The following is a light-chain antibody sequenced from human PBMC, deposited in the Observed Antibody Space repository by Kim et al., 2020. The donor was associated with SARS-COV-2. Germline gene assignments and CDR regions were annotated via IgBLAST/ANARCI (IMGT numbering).Light chain of an antibody. Sequence: GQRVSIACSRSSTNIVSNYVYWYQQRTGTAPKRIIYRNKQRPSGVPDRFTGSKAGTSASLAISGLRSEDETDYYCAAWDDSLSGPVFGGGTKLTVL. V-gene: IGLV1-47*01. J-gene: IGLJ2*01. CDR1: STNIVSNY. CDR3: AAWDDSLSGPV. CDR2: RNK.